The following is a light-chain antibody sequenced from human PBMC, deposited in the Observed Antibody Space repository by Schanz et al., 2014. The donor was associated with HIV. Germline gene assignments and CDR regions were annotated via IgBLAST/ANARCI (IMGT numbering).Light chain of an antibody. CDR3: CSYAGSSTFV. CDR1: RSNIGRNT. J-gene: IGLJ1*01. V-gene: IGLV1-44*01. Sequence: QSVLTQPPSASGTPGQRVTISCSGSRSNIGRNTVNWYQQLPRTAPKLLIYSNNQRPSGVPDRFSGSKSGNTASLTISGLQAEDEADYYCCSYAGSSTFVFGTGTKLTVL. CDR2: SNN.